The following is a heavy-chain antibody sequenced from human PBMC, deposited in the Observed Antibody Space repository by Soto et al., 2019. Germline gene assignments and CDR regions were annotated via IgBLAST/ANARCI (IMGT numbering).Heavy chain of an antibody. Sequence: SETLSLTCSVSGGSISSYYWSWIRQPAGKGLEWIGRIYTSGSTNYNPSLKSRVTMSVDTPKNQFSLKLSSVTAADTAVYYCAREGDYYGRKWFDPSGKGTLVT. J-gene: IGHJ5*02. CDR2: IYTSGST. D-gene: IGHD3-10*01. CDR3: AREGDYYGRKWFDP. V-gene: IGHV4-4*07. CDR1: GGSISSYY.